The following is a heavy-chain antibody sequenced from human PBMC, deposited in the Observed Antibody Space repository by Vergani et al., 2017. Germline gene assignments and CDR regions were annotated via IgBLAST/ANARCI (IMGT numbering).Heavy chain of an antibody. D-gene: IGHD1-26*01. CDR1: GFTFSSYG. V-gene: IGHV3-30*02. CDR3: AKAFIVGTDPNEDAFDI. Sequence: QVQLVESGGGVVQPGGSLRLSCAASGFTFSSYGMHWVRQAPGKGLEWVAFIRYDGSNKYYADSVKGRFTISRDNSKNTLYLQMNSLRAEDTAVYYCAKAFIVGTDPNEDAFDIWGQGTMVTVSS. CDR2: IRYDGSNK. J-gene: IGHJ3*02.